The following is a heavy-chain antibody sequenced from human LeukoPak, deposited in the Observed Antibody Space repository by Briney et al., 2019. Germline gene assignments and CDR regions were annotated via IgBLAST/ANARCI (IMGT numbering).Heavy chain of an antibody. CDR1: GFTFSNSG. Sequence: GRSLRLSCAGSGFTFSNSGMHWVRQAPGKGLEWVAVISRDASSKYHADSVKGRFTISRDNSKNTLYLQMNSLRAEDTALYYYAIHFDHWGQGTLVTVSS. V-gene: IGHV3-30*03. J-gene: IGHJ4*02. CDR3: AIHFDH. CDR2: ISRDASSK.